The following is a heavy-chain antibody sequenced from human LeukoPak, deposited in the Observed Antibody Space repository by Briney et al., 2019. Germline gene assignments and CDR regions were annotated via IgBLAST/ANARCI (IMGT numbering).Heavy chain of an antibody. J-gene: IGHJ4*02. CDR3: ARPYIGDDF. Sequence: PGGSLRLSCAASGFTFSNYWMHWVRQAPGKGLVWVSRVNSDGSSTSYADSVKGRFTISRDSAKNTLYLQMNSLRAEDTAVYYCARPYIGDDFWGQGTLVTVSS. CDR1: GFTFSNYW. CDR2: VNSDGSST. V-gene: IGHV3-74*01. D-gene: IGHD2-15*01.